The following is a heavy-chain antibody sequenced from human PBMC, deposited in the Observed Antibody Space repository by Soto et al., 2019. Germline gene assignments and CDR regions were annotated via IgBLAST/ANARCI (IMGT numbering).Heavy chain of an antibody. D-gene: IGHD2-2*01. CDR1: GGTFSSYA. J-gene: IGHJ6*02. CDR2: IIPISDTT. Sequence: QVQLVQSGAEVKKPGSSVKVSCKASGGTFSSYAISWVRQAPGQGLAWMGGIIPISDTTNYAQKFQGRVTITADESTSTACMELSSLRSEDTAVYYCARSQGSSTSLEIYYYYYYGMDGWGQGTTVTVSS. V-gene: IGHV1-69*01. CDR3: ARSQGSSTSLEIYYYYYYGMDG.